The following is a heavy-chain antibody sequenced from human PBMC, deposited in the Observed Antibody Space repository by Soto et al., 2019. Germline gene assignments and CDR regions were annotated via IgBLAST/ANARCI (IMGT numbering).Heavy chain of an antibody. CDR2: IYYSGST. CDR3: ARVPGGGYGDYVGGNWFFDL. Sequence: QVQLQESGPGLVKPSETLSLTCTVSGVSVSPFYWSWIRQPPGKGLEWIGYIYYSGSTKYNPSLRSRAAISVDTSKNQFSLRLTSVPAADTAVYYCARVPGGGYGDYVGGNWFFDLWGRGTLVTVSS. D-gene: IGHD4-17*01. CDR1: GVSVSPFY. J-gene: IGHJ2*01. V-gene: IGHV4-59*02.